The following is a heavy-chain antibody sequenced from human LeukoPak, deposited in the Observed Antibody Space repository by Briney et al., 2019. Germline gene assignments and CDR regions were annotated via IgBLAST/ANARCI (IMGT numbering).Heavy chain of an antibody. Sequence: HTGGSLRLSCAASGLTVSSNSMSWVRQAPGKGLEWVSFIYSGGSTYYAGSVKGRFTISRDNSKNTLYLQMNGLRADDTAVYYCARRAGAYSHPYDYWGQGTLVTVSS. D-gene: IGHD4/OR15-4a*01. CDR3: ARRAGAYSHPYDY. CDR1: GLTVSSNS. V-gene: IGHV3-53*01. J-gene: IGHJ4*02. CDR2: IYSGGST.